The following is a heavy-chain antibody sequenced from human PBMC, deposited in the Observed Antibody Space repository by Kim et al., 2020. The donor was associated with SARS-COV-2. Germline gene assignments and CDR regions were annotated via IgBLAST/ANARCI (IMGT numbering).Heavy chain of an antibody. J-gene: IGHJ5*02. CDR3: ARPRDILTGYYTPSWFDP. Sequence: KGRFTISRDNAKNSLSLQMNSLRDEDTAVYYCARPRDILTGYYTPSWFDPWGQGTLVTVSS. D-gene: IGHD3-9*01. V-gene: IGHV3-48*02.